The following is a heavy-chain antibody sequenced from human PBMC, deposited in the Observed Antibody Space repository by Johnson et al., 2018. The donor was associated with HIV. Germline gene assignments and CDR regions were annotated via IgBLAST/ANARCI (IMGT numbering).Heavy chain of an antibody. D-gene: IGHD3-22*01. V-gene: IGHV3-48*04. CDR1: GFTFSSYA. CDR2: ISSSGST. Sequence: VQLVESGGGLVQPGGSLRLSCAASGFTFSSYAMSWVRQAPGKGLEWVAYISSSGSTGYADSVKGRFTISRDNAKNSLYLQMNSLRAEDTALYYCAREYYYDSSGYNAFDIWGQGTMVTVSS. J-gene: IGHJ3*02. CDR3: AREYYYDSSGYNAFDI.